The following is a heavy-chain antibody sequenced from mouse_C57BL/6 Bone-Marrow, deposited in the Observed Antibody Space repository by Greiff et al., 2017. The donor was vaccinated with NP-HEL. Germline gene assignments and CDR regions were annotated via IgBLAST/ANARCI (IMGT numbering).Heavy chain of an antibody. CDR3: AREEDLLWDYFDY. CDR2: INPSSGYT. V-gene: IGHV1-7*01. CDR1: GYTFTSYW. D-gene: IGHD2-1*01. Sequence: VQLQQSGAELAKPGASVKLSCKASGYTFTSYWMHWVKQRPGQGLEWIGYINPSSGYTKYNQKFKDKATLTADKSSSTAYRQLSSLTYEDSAVYYCAREEDLLWDYFDYWGQGTTLTVSS. J-gene: IGHJ2*01.